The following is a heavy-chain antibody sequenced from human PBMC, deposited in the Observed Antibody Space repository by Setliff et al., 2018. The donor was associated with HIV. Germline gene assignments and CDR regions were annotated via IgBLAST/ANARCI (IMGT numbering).Heavy chain of an antibody. D-gene: IGHD3-3*01. CDR1: GFTFDDYA. J-gene: IGHJ4*03. CDR2: VRSIPNGGTT. Sequence: GESLKISCAASGFTFDDYALTWVRQAPGKGLEWVGFVRSIPNGGTTDYAASVKGRFTISRDDAKTIAYLHMNSLTTDDTAVYFCTRDRRGSSSWSGYNGGFDYWGQGTTVTVSS. V-gene: IGHV3-49*04. CDR3: TRDRRGSSSWSGYNGGFDY.